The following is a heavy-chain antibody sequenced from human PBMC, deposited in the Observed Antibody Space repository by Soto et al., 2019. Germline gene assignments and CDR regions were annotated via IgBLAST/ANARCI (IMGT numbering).Heavy chain of an antibody. D-gene: IGHD2-8*01. CDR1: GFSLSTSGVG. V-gene: IGHV2-5*02. CDR3: AQRGLYCTNGVWYTRKGYYFHY. J-gene: IGHJ4*02. Sequence: SGPTLVNPTQTLTLTCTFSGFSLSTSGVGVGWIRQPPGKALEWLALIYWDDDKRYSPSLKSRLTITKDTSKNQVVLTMTNMDPVDTATYYCAQRGLYCTNGVWYTRKGYYFHYCGQGTLVTVSS. CDR2: IYWDDDK.